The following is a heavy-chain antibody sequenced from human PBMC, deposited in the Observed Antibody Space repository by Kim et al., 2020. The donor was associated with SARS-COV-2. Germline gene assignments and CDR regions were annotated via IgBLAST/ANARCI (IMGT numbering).Heavy chain of an antibody. J-gene: IGHJ4*02. V-gene: IGHV1-69*13. CDR2: IIPIFGTA. CDR3: AGGGDDFWGLFDY. Sequence: SVKVSCKASGGTFSSYAISWVRQAPGQGLEWMGGIIPIFGTANYAQKFQGRVTITADESTSTAYMELSSLRSEDTAVYYCAGGGDDFWGLFDYWGQGTLVTVSS. D-gene: IGHD3-3*01. CDR1: GGTFSSYA.